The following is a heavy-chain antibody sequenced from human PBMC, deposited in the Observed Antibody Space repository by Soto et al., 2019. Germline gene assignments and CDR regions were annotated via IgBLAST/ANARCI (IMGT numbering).Heavy chain of an antibody. V-gene: IGHV1-69*08. Sequence: QVQLVQSGAEVKKPGSSVKVSCKASGGTFSSYTISWVRQAPGQGLEWMGRIIPILGIANYAQKFQGRVTITADKSTSKAYMELSSLRSEDTAVYYCAREQYYYGSGSYPTSYYYYYYMDVWGKGTTVTVSS. CDR2: IIPILGIA. J-gene: IGHJ6*03. D-gene: IGHD3-10*01. CDR1: GGTFSSYT. CDR3: AREQYYYGSGSYPTSYYYYYYMDV.